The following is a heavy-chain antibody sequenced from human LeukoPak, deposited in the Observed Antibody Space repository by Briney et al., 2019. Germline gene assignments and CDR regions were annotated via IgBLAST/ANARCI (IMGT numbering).Heavy chain of an antibody. D-gene: IGHD3-16*01. J-gene: IGHJ5*02. V-gene: IGHV3-23*01. CDR3: AKSGGVRFDP. Sequence: QSGGSLRLSCAASGFTFSSSAMSWVRQTPGKGLEWVSAISGRDGSTYYADSVKGRFSISRDNSKNTLYLQMNSLRAEDTAIYYCAKSGGVRFDPWGQGTLVTVSS. CDR1: GFTFSSSA. CDR2: ISGRDGST.